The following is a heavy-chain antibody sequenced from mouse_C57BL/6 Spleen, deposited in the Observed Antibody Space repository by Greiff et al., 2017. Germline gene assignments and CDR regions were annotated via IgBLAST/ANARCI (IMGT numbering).Heavy chain of an antibody. D-gene: IGHD2-4*01. CDR3: ARYRRDDDDEGDYAMDY. CDR2: IRNKANGYTT. V-gene: IGHV7-3*01. CDR1: GFTFTDYY. Sequence: DVKLVESGGGLVQPGGSLSLSCAASGFTFTDYYMSWVRQPPGKALEWLGFIRNKANGYTTEYSASVKGRFTISRDNSQSILYLQMNALRAEDSATYYCARYRRDDDDEGDYAMDYWGQGTSDTVAS. J-gene: IGHJ4*01.